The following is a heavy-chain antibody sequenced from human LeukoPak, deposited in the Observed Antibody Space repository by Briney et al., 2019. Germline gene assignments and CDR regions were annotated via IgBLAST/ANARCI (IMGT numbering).Heavy chain of an antibody. CDR3: ARDYVRWFDP. Sequence: GGSLRLSCAASGFTFTDYWMHWVRQAPGKGLVWVSRISADGRMTDYEDSVKGRFTVSRDNAKNTLYLQMNRVRAEDTAVYYCARDYVRWFDPWGQGTPVTVSS. CDR1: GFTFTDYW. V-gene: IGHV3-74*01. D-gene: IGHD3-16*01. CDR2: ISADGRMT. J-gene: IGHJ5*02.